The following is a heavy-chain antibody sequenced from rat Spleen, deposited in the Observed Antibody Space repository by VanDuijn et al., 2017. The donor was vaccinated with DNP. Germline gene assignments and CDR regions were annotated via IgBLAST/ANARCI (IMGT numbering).Heavy chain of an antibody. V-gene: IGHV5-7*01. CDR2: ISPSGGST. CDR3: ARGHWPD. J-gene: IGHJ2*01. CDR1: GFTFSDYA. Sequence: EVQLVESGGDLVQPGRSLKVSCVVSGFTFSDYAMAWVRQSPKKGLEWVATISPSGGSTYYRDSVKGRFTVSRDNAKSSLYLQMDSLRSEDTATYYCARGHWPDWGQGVMVTVSS. D-gene: IGHD4-2*01.